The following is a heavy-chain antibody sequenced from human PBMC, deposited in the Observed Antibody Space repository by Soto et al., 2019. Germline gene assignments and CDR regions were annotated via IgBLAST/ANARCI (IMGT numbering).Heavy chain of an antibody. CDR1: GYTFTSYG. CDR3: ARDHCSGGSCYWAEYFQH. CDR2: ISAYNGNT. Sequence: QVQLVQSGAEVKKPGASVKVSCKASGYTFTSYGISWVRQAPGQGLEWMGWISAYNGNTNYAQKLQGRVTMTTDTATRTAYMELRSLRSDDTAVYYCARDHCSGGSCYWAEYFQHWGQGTLVTVSS. J-gene: IGHJ1*01. V-gene: IGHV1-18*01. D-gene: IGHD2-15*01.